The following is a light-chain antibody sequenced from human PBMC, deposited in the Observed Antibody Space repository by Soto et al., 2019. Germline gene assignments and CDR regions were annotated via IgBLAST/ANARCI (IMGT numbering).Light chain of an antibody. CDR2: DAS. J-gene: IGKJ1*01. CDR3: QQYDNLSWT. Sequence: DIQMTQSPSSLSASVGDRVTITCQASQDISNYLNWYQQKPGKAPKLLIYDASNLETGVPSRFSGSGSGTDFTFTISSLQPEDIATYYCQQYDNLSWTFGQGTKVDFK. V-gene: IGKV1-33*01. CDR1: QDISNY.